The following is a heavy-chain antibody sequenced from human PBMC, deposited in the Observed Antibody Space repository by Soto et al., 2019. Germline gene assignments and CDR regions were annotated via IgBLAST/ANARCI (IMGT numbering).Heavy chain of an antibody. D-gene: IGHD3-10*02. CDR2: ISSGGKTI. CDR1: GFTFSAYY. CDR3: ARPYFSDASHDYYVLGAFDI. Sequence: QLVESGGNLVNPGGSLTLSCAVSGFTFSAYYMSCVRQSPEKGLEWVSYISSGGKTIYYADSVQGRFSISRDNAKNSLYLQMDSLRPEDTAIYYCARPYFSDASHDYYVLGAFDIWGQGTRVTVSS. J-gene: IGHJ3*02. V-gene: IGHV3-11*01.